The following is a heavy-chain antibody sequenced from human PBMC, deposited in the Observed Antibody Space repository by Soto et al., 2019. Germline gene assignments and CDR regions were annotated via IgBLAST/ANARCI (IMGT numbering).Heavy chain of an antibody. Sequence: QVQLVQSGAEVKKPGSSVKVSCKASGGTFSSYAISWVRQAPGQGFEWMGGIIPIFGTANYAQKFQGRVTITADESTSTAYMELSSLRSDDTAVYYCARGGQQLVHGWFDPWGQGTLVTVSS. D-gene: IGHD6-13*01. CDR2: IIPIFGTA. CDR3: ARGGQQLVHGWFDP. CDR1: GGTFSSYA. J-gene: IGHJ5*02. V-gene: IGHV1-69*01.